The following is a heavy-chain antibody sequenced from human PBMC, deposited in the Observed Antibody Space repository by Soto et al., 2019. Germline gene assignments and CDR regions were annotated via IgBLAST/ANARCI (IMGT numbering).Heavy chain of an antibody. V-gene: IGHV4-31*03. D-gene: IGHD1-26*01. J-gene: IGHJ6*02. Sequence: SETLSLTCTVSGGSISSGGYYWSWIRQHPGKGLEWIGYIYYSGSTYYNPSLKSRVTISVDTSKNQFSLKLSSVTAADTAVYYCARFPLLRGGDVHTYYYYGMDVWGQGTTVT. CDR1: GGSISSGGYY. CDR2: IYYSGST. CDR3: ARFPLLRGGDVHTYYYYGMDV.